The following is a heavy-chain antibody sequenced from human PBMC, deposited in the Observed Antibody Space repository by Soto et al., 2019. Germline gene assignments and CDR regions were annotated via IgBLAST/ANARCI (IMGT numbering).Heavy chain of an antibody. CDR2: IYYSGST. D-gene: IGHD3-22*01. J-gene: IGHJ4*02. CDR3: EGSGYYYEDY. Sequence: SETLSLTCTVSGGSIISSSYYWGWIRQPPGKGLEWIGSIYYSGSTYYNPSLKSRVTISVDTSKNQFSLKLSSVTAADTAVYYCEGSGYYYEDYWGQGTLVTVSS. V-gene: IGHV4-39*01. CDR1: GGSIISSSYY.